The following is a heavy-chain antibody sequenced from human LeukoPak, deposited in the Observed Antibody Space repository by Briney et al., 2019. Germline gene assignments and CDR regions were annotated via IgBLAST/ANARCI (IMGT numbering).Heavy chain of an antibody. Sequence: SETLSLTCTVSGGSISGYYWSWIRQPPGKGLEWIGYINYSGSTDYNPSLKSRVTISVDTSKNQFSLKLSSVTAADTAVYYCARLLYFDWPPYFDYWGQGTLVTVSS. CDR2: INYSGST. D-gene: IGHD3-9*01. CDR3: ARLLYFDWPPYFDY. V-gene: IGHV4-59*08. J-gene: IGHJ4*02. CDR1: GGSISGYY.